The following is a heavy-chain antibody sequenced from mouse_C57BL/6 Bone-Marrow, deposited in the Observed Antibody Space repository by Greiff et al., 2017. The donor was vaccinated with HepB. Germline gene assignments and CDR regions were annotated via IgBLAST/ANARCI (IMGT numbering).Heavy chain of an antibody. J-gene: IGHJ2*01. CDR3: AITTVVATDY. CDR2: INPSSGYT. Sequence: QVQLQQSGAELAKPGASVKLSCKASGYTFTSYWMHWVKQRPGQGLEWIGYINPSSGYTKYNQKFKDKATFTADKSSSTAYMQLSSLTYEDSAVYYCAITTVVATDYWGQGTTLTVSS. D-gene: IGHD1-1*01. CDR1: GYTFTSYW. V-gene: IGHV1-7*01.